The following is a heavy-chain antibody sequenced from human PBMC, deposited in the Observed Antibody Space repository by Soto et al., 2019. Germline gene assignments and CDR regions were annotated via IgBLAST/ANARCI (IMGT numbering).Heavy chain of an antibody. V-gene: IGHV3-48*02. CDR3: ARDPRDYGGDYYYYGMDV. CDR1: GFTFSSYS. CDR2: ISSSSSTI. J-gene: IGHJ6*02. D-gene: IGHD4-17*01. Sequence: GGSLRLSCAASGFTFSSYSMSWVRQAPGKGLEWVSYISSSSSTIYYADSVKGRFTISRDNAKNSLYLQMNSLRDEDTAVYYCARDPRDYGGDYYYYGMDVWGQGTTVTVSS.